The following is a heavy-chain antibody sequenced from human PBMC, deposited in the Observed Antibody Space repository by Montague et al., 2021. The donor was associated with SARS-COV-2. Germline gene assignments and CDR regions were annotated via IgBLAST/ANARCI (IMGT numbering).Heavy chain of an antibody. J-gene: IGHJ4*02. CDR1: GDSVSSNSAA. V-gene: IGHV6-1*01. CDR2: TYYRSKWYT. Sequence: CAISGDSVSSNSAAWNWIRQSPSGGLEWLGRTYYRSKWYTDYAPSVKTRITITPDTSSNQFSLHLNSVTPGGTAVYYCAREGTVPGPRGIYFDDWGQGTLVTVSS. D-gene: IGHD1-1*01. CDR3: AREGTVPGPRGIYFDD.